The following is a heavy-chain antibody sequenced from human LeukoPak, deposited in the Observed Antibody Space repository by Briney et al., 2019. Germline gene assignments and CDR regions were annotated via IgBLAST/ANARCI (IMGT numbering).Heavy chain of an antibody. CDR3: ASPVGATTVRAFDI. CDR2: TRNEANIYTT. CDR1: GFIFSDHY. D-gene: IGHD1-26*01. V-gene: IGHV3-72*01. J-gene: IGHJ3*02. Sequence: GGSLRLSCAASGFIFSDHYMDWVRQAPGKGLEWVGRTRNEANIYTTKYAASVKGRFTISRDDSKNSLYLQMNSLKTEDTVVYYCASPVGATTVRAFDIWGQGTMVTVSS.